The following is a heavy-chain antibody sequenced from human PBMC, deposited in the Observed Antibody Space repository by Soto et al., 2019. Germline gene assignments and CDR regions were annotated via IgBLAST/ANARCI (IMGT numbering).Heavy chain of an antibody. J-gene: IGHJ4*02. D-gene: IGHD2-21*01. CDR2: VFWHDDK. CDR3: ARAYTFDFDY. V-gene: IGHV2-5*01. CDR1: GFSFGVSGVG. Sequence: QLTLKESGPTLAKHPQTLTLTCTFSGFSFGVSGVGVGWIRQPPGKALEWLALVFWHDDKRYNPSLRIRLTITKDAPKNQVVLTMTNMDPRDTARYFCARAYTFDFDYWGQGTLVSVSS.